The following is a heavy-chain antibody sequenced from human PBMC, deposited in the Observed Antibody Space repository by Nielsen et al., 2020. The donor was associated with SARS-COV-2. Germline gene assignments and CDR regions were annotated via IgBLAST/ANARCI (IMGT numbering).Heavy chain of an antibody. Sequence: SETLSLTCTVSGGSISSYYWSWIRQPPGKGLEWIGYIYYSGSTNYNPSLKSRVTISVDTSKNQFSLKLSSVTAADTAVYYCAREVDTAMVRGNWFDPWGQGTLVTVSS. CDR3: AREVDTAMVRGNWFDP. CDR2: IYYSGST. J-gene: IGHJ5*02. V-gene: IGHV4-59*13. D-gene: IGHD5-18*01. CDR1: GGSISSYY.